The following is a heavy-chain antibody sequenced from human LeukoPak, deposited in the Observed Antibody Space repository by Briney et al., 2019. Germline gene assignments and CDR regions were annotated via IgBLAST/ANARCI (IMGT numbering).Heavy chain of an antibody. Sequence: GGSLRLSCAGSGFTFGSYWMHWVRQAPGKGPVWVSRINSDGRSTTYADAVKGRFTLSRDNAKGTLYLQMDSLTGEDSGVYYCARDVDFDYWGQGTLVTVSS. CDR1: GFTFGSYW. V-gene: IGHV3-74*01. CDR3: ARDVDFDY. CDR2: INSDGRST. J-gene: IGHJ4*02.